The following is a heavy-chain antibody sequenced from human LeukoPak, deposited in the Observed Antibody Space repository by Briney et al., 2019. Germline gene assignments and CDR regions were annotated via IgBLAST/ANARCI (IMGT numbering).Heavy chain of an antibody. V-gene: IGHV4-4*02. D-gene: IGHD3-22*01. CDR3: VTYYFDSSGPKKNY. CDR2: INHSGST. Sequence: SETLSLTCAVSGVSISSSNWWSWVRQPPGKGLEWIGEINHSGSTNYNPSLKSRVTISVDTSKKQFSLKLSSVTAADTAVYYCVTYYFDSSGPKKNYWGQGTLVTVSS. CDR1: GVSISSSNW. J-gene: IGHJ4*02.